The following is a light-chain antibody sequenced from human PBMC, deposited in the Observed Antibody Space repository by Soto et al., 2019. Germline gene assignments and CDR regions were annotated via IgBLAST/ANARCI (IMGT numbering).Light chain of an antibody. CDR3: CSYAGSYAYV. V-gene: IGLV2-11*01. CDR1: SSDVGGYKY. CDR2: DVS. J-gene: IGLJ1*01. Sequence: QSALTQPRSVSGSPGQSATISCTGTSSDVGGYKYVSWYQQHPGKAPKFMIYDVSKRPSGVPDRFSGSKSGNTATLTISGLQAEDEADYYCCSYAGSYAYVFGPGTKVTVL.